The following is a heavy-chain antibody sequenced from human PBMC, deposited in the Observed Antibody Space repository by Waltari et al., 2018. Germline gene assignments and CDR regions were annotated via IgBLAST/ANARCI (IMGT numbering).Heavy chain of an antibody. CDR3: ERGETYDLYALHV. Sequence: QSGAEVKKPGSSVKVSCKVSGGSFSDYALSWVRQAPGEGLEWMGGIVPVFGSTKYAQKFQARVKITADESTDTAYMDLGGLGSEDTAIYDCERGETYDLYALHVWGQGTLVTVSS. CDR1: GGSFSDYA. D-gene: IGHD3-3*01. CDR2: IVPVFGST. J-gene: IGHJ3*01. V-gene: IGHV1-69*01.